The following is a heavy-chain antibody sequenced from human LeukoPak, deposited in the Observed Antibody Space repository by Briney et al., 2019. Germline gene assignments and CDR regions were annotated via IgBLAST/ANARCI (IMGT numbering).Heavy chain of an antibody. CDR3: ARDGEIAAAGSEYSFDY. V-gene: IGHV1-2*02. D-gene: IGHD6-13*01. J-gene: IGHJ4*02. CDR1: GYTFTGYY. CDR2: INTNSGGT. Sequence: DSLKVSCKASGYTFTGYYMHWVRQAPGQGLEWMGWINTNSGGTNYAQKFQGRVTMTRDTSISTAYMELSRLRSDDTAVYYCARDGEIAAAGSEYSFDYWGQGTLVTV.